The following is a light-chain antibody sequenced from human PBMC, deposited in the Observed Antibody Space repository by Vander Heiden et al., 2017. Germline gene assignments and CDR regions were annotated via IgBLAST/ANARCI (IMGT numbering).Light chain of an antibody. J-gene: IGKJ1*01. CDR3: MQPLQTPRT. Sequence: ELTQSPLFLPVTPGESASISCRSSQSLLYSDGNNYLDWYLQKPGQSPQLLIYLGSTRASGVPERFTGSGSGTDFALKITRVEAEDVGIYYCMQPLQTPRTFGQGTKVEI. CDR1: QSLLYSDGNNY. V-gene: IGKV2-28*01. CDR2: LGS.